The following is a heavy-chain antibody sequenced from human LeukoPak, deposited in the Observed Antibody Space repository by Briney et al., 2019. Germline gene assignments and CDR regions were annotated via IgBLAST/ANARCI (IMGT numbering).Heavy chain of an antibody. J-gene: IGHJ6*03. D-gene: IGHD6-19*01. Sequence: GSSVKVSCKASGGTFSSYAISWVRQAPGQGLEWMGGIIPIFGTANYAQKFQGRVTITTDESTSTAYMELSSLRSEDTAVYYCARDAEVAGTRYYYYYYMDVWGKGTTVTVSS. V-gene: IGHV1-69*05. CDR2: IIPIFGTA. CDR1: GGTFSSYA. CDR3: ARDAEVAGTRYYYYYYMDV.